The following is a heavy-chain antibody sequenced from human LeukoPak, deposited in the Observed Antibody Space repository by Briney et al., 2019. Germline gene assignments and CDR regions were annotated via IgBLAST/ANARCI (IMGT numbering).Heavy chain of an antibody. J-gene: IGHJ6*02. V-gene: IGHV3-23*01. CDR3: AKVSRRYSFPLYYYGMDV. Sequence: GGSLRLSCAASGFTFGNYAMSWVRQAPGKGLDWVSATSGSGGSTYYADSVKGRFAISRDNSKNTLYLRMNSLRAEDTAVYYRAKVSRRYSFPLYYYGMDVWGQGTTVTVSS. CDR2: TSGSGGST. CDR1: GFTFGNYA. D-gene: IGHD6-13*01.